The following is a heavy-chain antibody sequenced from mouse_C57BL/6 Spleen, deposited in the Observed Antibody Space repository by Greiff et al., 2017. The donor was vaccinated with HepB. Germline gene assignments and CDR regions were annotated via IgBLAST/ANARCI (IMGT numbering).Heavy chain of an antibody. CDR2: IYPGSGNT. CDR3: ARGDYVSSYDAMDY. V-gene: IGHV1-76*01. J-gene: IGHJ4*01. CDR1: GYTFTDYY. Sequence: VQLQQSGAELVRPGASVKLSCKASGYTFTDYYINWVKQRPGQGLEWIARIYPGSGNTYYNEKFKGKATLTAEKSSSTAYMQLSSLTSEDSAVYFCARGDYVSSYDAMDYWGQGTSVTVSS. D-gene: IGHD1-1*01.